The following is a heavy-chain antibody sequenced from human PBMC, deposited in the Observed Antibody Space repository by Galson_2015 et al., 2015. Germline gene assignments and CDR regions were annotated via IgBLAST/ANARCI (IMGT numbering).Heavy chain of an antibody. CDR3: ARVYYYGSGSYLGYGFDI. V-gene: IGHV4-30-4*01. J-gene: IGHJ3*02. CDR1: GGSISSGDYY. D-gene: IGHD3-10*01. CDR2: IYYSGST. Sequence: TVSGGSISSGDYYWSWIRQPPGKGLEWIGYIYYSGSTYYNSSLKSRVTISIDTSKNQFSLKLSSVTAAGTAVYHCARVYYYGSGSYLGYGFDIWGQGTMVTVSS.